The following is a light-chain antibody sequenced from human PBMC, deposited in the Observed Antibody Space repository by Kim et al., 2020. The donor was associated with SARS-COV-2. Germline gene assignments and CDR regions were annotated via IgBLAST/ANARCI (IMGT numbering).Light chain of an antibody. V-gene: IGKV3-11*01. CDR2: EAS. CDR3: QQRGS. CDR1: QGVSNY. J-gene: IGKJ5*01. Sequence: ATLSVAPGDRATLSCRASQGVSNYLAWYQQKPGQAPRLLIYEASKRAAGIPARFSGSGSGTDFTLTISRLEPGDSAVYFCQQRGSFGQGTRLEIK.